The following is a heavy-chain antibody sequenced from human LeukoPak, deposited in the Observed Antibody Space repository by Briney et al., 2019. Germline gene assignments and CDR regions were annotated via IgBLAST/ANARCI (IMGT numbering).Heavy chain of an antibody. J-gene: IGHJ4*02. CDR1: GYTFTSNH. CDR3: ARDQEGFDY. CDR2: IYPRDGST. V-gene: IGHV1-46*01. Sequence: PQASVKVSSKASGYTFTSNHIHWVRQAPGQGLEWMGMIYPRDGSTSYAQKFQGRVTVTRDTSTSTVHMELSGLRSEDTAVYYCARDQEGFDYWGQGTLVTVSS.